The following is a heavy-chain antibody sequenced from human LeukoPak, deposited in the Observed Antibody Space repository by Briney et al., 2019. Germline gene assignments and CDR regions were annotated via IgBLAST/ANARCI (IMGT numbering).Heavy chain of an antibody. Sequence: GGSLRLSCAASGFTFSSYAMSWVRQAPGKGLEWVSAISGSGGSTYYADSVKGRFTISRDNSKNTLYLQMNNLRAEDTAVYYCAKSWGEYYDYVWAGDYWGQGTLVTVSS. CDR3: AKSWGEYYDYVWAGDY. D-gene: IGHD3-16*01. CDR1: GFTFSSYA. CDR2: ISGSGGST. J-gene: IGHJ4*02. V-gene: IGHV3-23*01.